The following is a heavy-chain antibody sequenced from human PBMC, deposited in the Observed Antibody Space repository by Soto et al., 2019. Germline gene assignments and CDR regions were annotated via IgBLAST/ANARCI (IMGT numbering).Heavy chain of an antibody. CDR3: ARSLGRHPSETPRGHSFGAGSLFPFDH. CDR2: LIPMFDIA. CDR1: GGTFTSYT. J-gene: IGHJ4*02. D-gene: IGHD2-15*01. Sequence: ASVKVSCKASGGTFTSYTVYWVRQAPGQGLEWVGGLIPMFDIANHAEGFRGRVMITADEATNTASMELSSLTSADTAVYFCARSLGRHPSETPRGHSFGAGSLFPFDHWGQGTLVTVSS. V-gene: IGHV1-69*13.